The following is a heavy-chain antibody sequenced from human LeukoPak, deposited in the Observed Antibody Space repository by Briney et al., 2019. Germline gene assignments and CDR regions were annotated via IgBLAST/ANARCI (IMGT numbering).Heavy chain of an antibody. CDR3: ARLTENRFDP. J-gene: IGHJ5*02. CDR2: ISSSGSTI. CDR1: GFTFSSYE. V-gene: IGHV3-48*03. D-gene: IGHD1-20*01. Sequence: GGSLRLSCAASGFTFSSYEMNWVRQAPGKGLEWVSYISSSGSTIYYADSVKGRFTISRDNAKNSLYLQMNSLRAEDTAVYYCARLTENRFDPWGQGTLVTVSS.